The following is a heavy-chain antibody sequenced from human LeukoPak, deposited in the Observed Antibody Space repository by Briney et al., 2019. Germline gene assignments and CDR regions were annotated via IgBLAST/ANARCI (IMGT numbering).Heavy chain of an antibody. J-gene: IGHJ4*02. CDR1: GFTFSSNT. Sequence: PGGSLRLSCAASGFTFSSNTMNWVRQAPGKGLEWVSSISSDGIRTFYADPVKGRFTISRDNAKNSLYLQMNSLRDEDTAVYYCSKDRLRSSFDYWGQGILVTVSS. CDR3: SKDRLRSSFDY. D-gene: IGHD6-6*01. V-gene: IGHV3-21*01. CDR2: ISSDGIRT.